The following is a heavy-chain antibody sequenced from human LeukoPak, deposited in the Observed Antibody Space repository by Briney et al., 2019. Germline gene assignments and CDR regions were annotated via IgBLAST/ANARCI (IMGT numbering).Heavy chain of an antibody. Sequence: GGSLRLSCAASGFTFSSYAMSWVRQAPGKGLEWVSVIFASSKEIHYADSVKGRFTISRDNSKNTLFLQMNSLRSEDTAVYYCANYVQRLAPSDYWGQGILVTVSS. CDR1: GFTFSSYA. CDR3: ANYVQRLAPSDY. D-gene: IGHD3-10*02. J-gene: IGHJ4*02. CDR2: IFASSKEI. V-gene: IGHV3-23*01.